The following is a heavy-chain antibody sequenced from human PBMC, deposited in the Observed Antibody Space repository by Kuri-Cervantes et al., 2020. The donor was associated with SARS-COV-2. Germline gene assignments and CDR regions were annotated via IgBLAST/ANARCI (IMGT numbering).Heavy chain of an antibody. Sequence: SETLSLTCAVYGGSFSGYYWSWIRQPPGKGLEWIGEINHSGSTNCNPSLKSRVTISVDTSKNQFSLNVRSVSAADTAVYYCARVNTGWIDLWGLGTLVTVSS. J-gene: IGHJ5*02. V-gene: IGHV4-34*01. CDR1: GGSFSGYY. CDR2: INHSGST. CDR3: ARVNTGWIDL. D-gene: IGHD1-1*01.